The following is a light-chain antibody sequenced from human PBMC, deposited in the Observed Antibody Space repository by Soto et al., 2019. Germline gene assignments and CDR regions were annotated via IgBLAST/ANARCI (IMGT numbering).Light chain of an antibody. CDR2: XXX. CDR3: CSYAGSYTWV. CDR1: SSDVGGYNY. Sequence: QSALTQPRSVSGSPGQSVTISCTGTSSDVGGYNYVSWYQQHPGKAPKLMIXXXXXXXXXXXXXXXGSKSGNTASLTISGXXXXXXXXXYCCSYAGSYTWVFGTGTKLTVL. J-gene: IGLJ1*01. V-gene: IGLV2-11*01.